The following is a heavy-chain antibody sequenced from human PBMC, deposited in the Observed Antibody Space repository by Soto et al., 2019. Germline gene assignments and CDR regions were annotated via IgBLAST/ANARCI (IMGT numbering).Heavy chain of an antibody. CDR1: GGSFRSNA. J-gene: IGHJ1*01. CDR2: IIPIFGIA. V-gene: IGHV1-69*15. CDR3: ARVVEYCGGACPQYFQH. D-gene: IGHD2-21*02. Sequence: QVQLVQSGAEVKKPGSSVKISCKASGGSFRSNALSWVRQAPGQGLEWMGRIIPIFGIANYAQSFQGRVTITADESTGTAYMELSSLRSEDTAVYYCARVVEYCGGACPQYFQHWGQGTLVTVSS.